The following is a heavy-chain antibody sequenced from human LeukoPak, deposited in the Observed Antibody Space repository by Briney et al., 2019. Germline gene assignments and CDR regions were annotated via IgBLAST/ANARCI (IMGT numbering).Heavy chain of an antibody. D-gene: IGHD3-10*01. CDR3: ARGPPYGLRTDYFDY. J-gene: IGHJ4*02. CDR1: GGSINSSTSY. Sequence: SETLSLTCTVSGGSINSSTSYWGWIRQPPGKGLEWIGSIYYSGSTYYNPSLKSRVTISVDTSKNQFPLKLSSVTAADTAVYYCARGPPYGLRTDYFDYWGQGTLVTVSS. V-gene: IGHV4-39*01. CDR2: IYYSGST.